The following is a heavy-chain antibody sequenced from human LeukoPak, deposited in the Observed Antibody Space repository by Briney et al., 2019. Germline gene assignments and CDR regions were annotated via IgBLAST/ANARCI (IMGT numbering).Heavy chain of an antibody. Sequence: PGGSLRLSCAASGFTFSGSALHWVRQPPGKGLEWIGEINHSGSTNYNPSLKSRVTISVDTSKNQFSLKLSSVTAADTAVYYCARGWFRLDYWGQGTLVTVSS. J-gene: IGHJ4*02. CDR1: GFTFSGSA. D-gene: IGHD3-10*01. V-gene: IGHV4-34*01. CDR3: ARGWFRLDY. CDR2: INHSGST.